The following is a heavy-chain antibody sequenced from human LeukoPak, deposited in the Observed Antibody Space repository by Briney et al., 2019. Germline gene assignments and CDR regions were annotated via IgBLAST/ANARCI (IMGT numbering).Heavy chain of an antibody. CDR3: ARSRGYSGYAYDAFDI. CDR1: GVSINNYY. Sequence: PSGTLSLTCSDSGVSINNYYWSWIREPPGRGLEWIGYVYYSGSTNYNPSLKSRVTISVDTSKNQFSLKLSSVTAADTAVYYCARSRGYSGYAYDAFDIWGQGTMVTVSS. D-gene: IGHD5-12*01. CDR2: VYYSGST. V-gene: IGHV4-59*01. J-gene: IGHJ3*02.